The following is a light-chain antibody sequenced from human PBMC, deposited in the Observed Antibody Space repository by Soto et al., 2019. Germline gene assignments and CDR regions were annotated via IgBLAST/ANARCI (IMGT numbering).Light chain of an antibody. CDR1: SSEVGYYNL. J-gene: IGLJ1*01. Sequence: QSVLTQPASVSGSPGQSITISCTGTSSEVGYYNLVSWYQQHPGKAPKLMIYEVSKRPSGFSNRFSGSKSGNTASLTISGLQAEDEADYYCCSYAGSSTHYVFGTGTKVTVL. V-gene: IGLV2-23*02. CDR2: EVS. CDR3: CSYAGSSTHYV.